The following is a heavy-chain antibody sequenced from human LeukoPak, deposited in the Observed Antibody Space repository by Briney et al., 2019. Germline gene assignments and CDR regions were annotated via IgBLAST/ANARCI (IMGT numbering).Heavy chain of an antibody. J-gene: IGHJ6*03. CDR1: GYTFTIYG. CDR3: GHXXNYYYYYMDV. Sequence: VXVXXKXSGYTFTIYGISWVRQAPGQGLEWMGWISAYNGNTNYAQKLQGRVTMTRDTTTSTAYREVRRLRYGDTGVYYCGHXXNYYYYYMDVWGKGTTVTISS. CDR2: ISAYNGNT. V-gene: IGHV1-18*01.